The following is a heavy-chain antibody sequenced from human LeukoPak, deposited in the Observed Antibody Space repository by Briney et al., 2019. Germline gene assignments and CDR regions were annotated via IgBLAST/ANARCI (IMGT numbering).Heavy chain of an antibody. CDR2: ISTSSSPI. V-gene: IGHV3-48*01. J-gene: IGHJ4*02. Sequence: GGSLRLSCAASGFTFTSYSMNWVRQAPGKGLEWVSYISTSSSPIHYADSVKGRFTISRDNAKNSLYLQMNSLRAEDTAVYYCARDDYSDYWGQGTLVAVSS. CDR1: GFTFTSYS. CDR3: ARDDYSDY.